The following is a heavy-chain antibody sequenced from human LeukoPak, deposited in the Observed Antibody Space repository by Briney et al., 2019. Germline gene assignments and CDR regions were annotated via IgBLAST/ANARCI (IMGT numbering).Heavy chain of an antibody. D-gene: IGHD2-21*02. CDR1: GFTFSSYS. CDR2: ISSSSSTM. J-gene: IGHJ3*02. CDR3: AREPRYCGGDCGAFDI. V-gene: IGHV3-48*02. Sequence: PGGSLRLSCAASGFTFSSYSMNWVRQAPGKGLEWVSYISSSSSTMYYADSVKGRFTISRDNAKNSLYLQMNSLRDEDTAVYYCAREPRYCGGDCGAFDIWGQGTMVTVSS.